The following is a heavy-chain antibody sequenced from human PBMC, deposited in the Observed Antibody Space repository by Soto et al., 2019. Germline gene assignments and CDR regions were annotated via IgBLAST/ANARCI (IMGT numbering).Heavy chain of an antibody. V-gene: IGHV2-5*02. D-gene: IGHD6-19*01. CDR2: IYWDDDK. CDR1: GFSLSSTRMA. CDR3: AHIVVAGLGYYFDY. J-gene: IGHJ4*02. Sequence: QITLKESGPTLVKPTQTLTLTCTFSGFSLSSTRMAVGWIRQPPGKALEWLALIYWDDDKRYSPFLKSRLTITKTTSKIQVVLTMSNMDAVNTARYYCAHIVVAGLGYYFDYWGQGTLGTVSS.